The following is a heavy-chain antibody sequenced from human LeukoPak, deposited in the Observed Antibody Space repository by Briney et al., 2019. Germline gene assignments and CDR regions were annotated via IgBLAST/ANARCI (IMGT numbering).Heavy chain of an antibody. J-gene: IGHJ4*02. CDR1: GGSISSYY. V-gene: IGHV4-59*08. Sequence: SETLSLTCTVSGGSISSYYWSWIRQPPGKGLEWIGYIYYSGSTNYNPSLKSRVTISVDTSKNQFSLKLSSVTAADTAVYYCGVVPAAMHGAAHFDYWGQGTLVTVSS. CDR3: GVVPAAMHGAAHFDY. D-gene: IGHD2-2*01. CDR2: IYYSGST.